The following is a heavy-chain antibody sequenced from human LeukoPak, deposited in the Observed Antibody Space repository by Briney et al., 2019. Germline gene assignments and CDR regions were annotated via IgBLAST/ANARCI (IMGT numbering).Heavy chain of an antibody. CDR2: IYSGGST. CDR1: GFTVSSNY. D-gene: IGHD4-23*01. CDR3: AKTLQNGGNFYYYYYGMDV. J-gene: IGHJ6*02. V-gene: IGHV3-53*05. Sequence: GGSLRLSCAAAGFTVSSNYMSWVRQAPGKGLEWVSVIYSGGSTYYADSVKGRFTISRDNSKNSLYLQMNSLRAEDTALYYCAKTLQNGGNFYYYYYGMDVWGQGTTVTVSS.